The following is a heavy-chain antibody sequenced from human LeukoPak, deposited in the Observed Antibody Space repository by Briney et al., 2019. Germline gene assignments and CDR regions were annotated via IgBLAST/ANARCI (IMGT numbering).Heavy chain of an antibody. CDR3: ATDDYGDYGAFDI. Sequence: GWSLRLSCAASGFTFSSYSMNWVRQAPGKGLEWVSSISSSSSYIYYADSVKGRFTISRDNAKNSLYLQMNSLAAEDTAMYYCATDDYGDYGAFDIWGQGTMVTVSS. J-gene: IGHJ3*02. CDR2: ISSSSSYI. V-gene: IGHV3-21*01. CDR1: GFTFSSYS. D-gene: IGHD4-17*01.